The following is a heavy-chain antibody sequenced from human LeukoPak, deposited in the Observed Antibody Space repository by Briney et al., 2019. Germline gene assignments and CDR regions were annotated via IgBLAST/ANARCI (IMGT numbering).Heavy chain of an antibody. J-gene: IGHJ2*01. CDR1: GFTFSSYA. Sequence: GGSLRLSCAASGFTFSSYAMHWVRQAPGKGLEWVAVISYDGSNKYYADSVKGRFTISRDNSKNTLYLQMNSRRAEDTAVYYCAREGTVWYFDLWGRGTLVTVSS. CDR2: ISYDGSNK. CDR3: AREGTVWYFDL. V-gene: IGHV3-30*04. D-gene: IGHD4-17*01.